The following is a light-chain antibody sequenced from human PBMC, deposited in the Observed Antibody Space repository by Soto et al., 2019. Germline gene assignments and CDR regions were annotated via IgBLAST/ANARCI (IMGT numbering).Light chain of an antibody. Sequence: DIRMTQSPSSLSASVGDGVTITCRASQFIGNYLNWYQHRPGKVPEVLIYGATTLQSGVPSRFIGSGYGTDFTLTISSLQPEDSATYYRQHVYSFPHTFGQGTKLEV. CDR1: QFIGNY. CDR2: GAT. J-gene: IGKJ2*01. CDR3: QHVYSFPHT. V-gene: IGKV1-39*01.